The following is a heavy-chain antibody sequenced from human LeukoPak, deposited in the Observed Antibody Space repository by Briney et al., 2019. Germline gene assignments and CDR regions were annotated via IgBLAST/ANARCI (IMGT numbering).Heavy chain of an antibody. CDR2: IYSSGST. D-gene: IGHD5-18*01. V-gene: IGHV4-59*08. J-gene: IGHJ4*02. Sequence: PSETLSLTCTVSGGSISSYYWSWIRQPPGKGLEWIGYIYSSGSTNYNPSVKSRVTISVDTSKNQFSLKLSSVTAADTAVYHCARQSGYTHGPIDYWGQGTLVTVSS. CDR3: ARQSGYTHGPIDY. CDR1: GGSISSYY.